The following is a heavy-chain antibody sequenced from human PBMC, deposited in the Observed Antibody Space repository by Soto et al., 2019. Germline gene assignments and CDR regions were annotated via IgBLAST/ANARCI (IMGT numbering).Heavy chain of an antibody. CDR1: GFTFSSYG. CDR2: ISYDGSNK. Sequence: GGSLRLSCAASGFTFSSYGMHWVRQAPGKGLEWVAVISYDGSNKYYADSVKGRFTISRDNSKNTLYLQMNRLRAEDTAVYYCAKDKVGLEEQPRAGGAFDYWGQGTLVTVSS. CDR3: AKDKVGLEEQPRAGGAFDY. D-gene: IGHD1-26*01. V-gene: IGHV3-30*18. J-gene: IGHJ4*02.